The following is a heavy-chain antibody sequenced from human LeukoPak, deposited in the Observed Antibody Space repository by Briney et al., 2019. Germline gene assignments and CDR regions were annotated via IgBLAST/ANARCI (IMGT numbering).Heavy chain of an antibody. CDR1: GFKFSIYS. V-gene: IGHV3-21*01. CDR2: ISSDSLYI. Sequence: GGSLRLSCAASGFKFSIYSMNWVRQAPGQGLEWVSSISSDSLYIYYADSVKGRFTISRDNAKKSLFLQMNSLRPEDTAVYYCARDLYGDYGFDFWGQGTLVTVSS. J-gene: IGHJ4*02. CDR3: ARDLYGDYGFDF. D-gene: IGHD4-17*01.